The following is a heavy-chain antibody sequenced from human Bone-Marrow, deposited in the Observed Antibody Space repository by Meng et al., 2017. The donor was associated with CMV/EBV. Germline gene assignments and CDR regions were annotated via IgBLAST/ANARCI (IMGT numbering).Heavy chain of an antibody. CDR2: INPDNGGT. CDR1: GYSFTGYH. Sequence: ASVKVSCKASGYSFTGYHIHWVRQTPGQGLEWLGWINPDNGGTHSAQKFHSRVTMTRDTSLNTAYIELDWLKSDDTAVYYCARNVFHCGSNCYYYFDYWGQGTLVTVSS. D-gene: IGHD2-21*01. J-gene: IGHJ4*02. CDR3: ARNVFHCGSNCYYYFDY. V-gene: IGHV1-2*02.